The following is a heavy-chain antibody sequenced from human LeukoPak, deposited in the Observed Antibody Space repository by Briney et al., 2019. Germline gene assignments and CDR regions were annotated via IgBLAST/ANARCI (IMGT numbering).Heavy chain of an antibody. D-gene: IGHD2-21*02. J-gene: IGHJ4*02. CDR3: ARYDRYCSGGDCHYYFDY. CDR2: ISVYNGIT. CDR1: GYTFPNYA. Sequence: ASVKVSCKASGYTFPNYAISWVRQAPGQGLEWMGWISVYNGITKYPQRFQGRVTMTTDTSTSTANMELRSLRPDDTAVYYCARYDRYCSGGDCHYYFDYWGQGTLVAVSS. V-gene: IGHV1-18*01.